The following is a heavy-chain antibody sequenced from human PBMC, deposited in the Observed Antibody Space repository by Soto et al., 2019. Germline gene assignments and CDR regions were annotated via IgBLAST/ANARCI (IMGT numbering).Heavy chain of an antibody. J-gene: IGHJ4*02. CDR3: ARIAYCGGDCYSSYYFDY. D-gene: IGHD2-21*02. CDR2: IYRDDDK. V-gene: IGHV2-5*02. CDR1: GFSLSTSGVG. Sequence: QITLKESGPTLVKPTQTLTLTCTFSGFSLSTSGVGVGWIRQPPGKALEWLALIYRDDDKRYSPSLKSRLTITKDTSKNQVVLTMTNMDPVDTATYYCARIAYCGGDCYSSYYFDYWGQGTLVTVSS.